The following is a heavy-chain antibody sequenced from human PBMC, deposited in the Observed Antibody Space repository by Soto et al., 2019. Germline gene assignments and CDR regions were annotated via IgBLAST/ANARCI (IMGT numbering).Heavy chain of an antibody. V-gene: IGHV1-2*02. D-gene: IGHD5-18*01. CDR1: GYTFTDYY. J-gene: IGHJ4*02. CDR2: INPNSGST. CDR3: ERSWIQLWDQTY. Sequence: QVQLVQSGAEVKKPGASVKVSCKASGYTFTDYYIHWVRQATGQGLEWMGWINPNSGSTNYGQNFEGRITMTRDTSSGTVYMELSRLRSDDTATYFCERSWIQLWDQTYWGQGTLVTVSS.